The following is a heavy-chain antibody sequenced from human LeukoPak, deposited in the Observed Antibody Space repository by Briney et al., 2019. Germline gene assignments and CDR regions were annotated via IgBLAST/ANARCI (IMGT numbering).Heavy chain of an antibody. CDR1: GFTFSSYA. J-gene: IGHJ2*01. V-gene: IGHV3-66*01. Sequence: GSLRLSCAASGFTFSSYAMSWVRQAPGKGLEWVSLIYSGGSTYYADSVKGRFTISRDNSKNTLYLQMNSLRAEDTAVYYCAKDIAVAGTWYFDLWGRGTLVTVSS. CDR3: AKDIAVAGTWYFDL. D-gene: IGHD6-19*01. CDR2: IYSGGST.